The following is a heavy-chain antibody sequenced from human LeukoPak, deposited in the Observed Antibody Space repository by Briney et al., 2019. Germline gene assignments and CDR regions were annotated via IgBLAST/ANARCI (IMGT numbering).Heavy chain of an antibody. J-gene: IGHJ5*02. CDR2: ISGSGGST. V-gene: IGHV3-23*01. CDR1: GFTFSSYA. D-gene: IGHD3-22*01. CDR3: ASQKEDYYDSSGHR. Sequence: QPGGSLRLSCAASGFTFSSYAMSWVRQAPGKGLEWVSAISGSGGSTYYADSVKGRFTISRDNSKNTLYLQMNSLGAEDTAVYYCASQKEDYYDSSGHRWGQGTLVTVSS.